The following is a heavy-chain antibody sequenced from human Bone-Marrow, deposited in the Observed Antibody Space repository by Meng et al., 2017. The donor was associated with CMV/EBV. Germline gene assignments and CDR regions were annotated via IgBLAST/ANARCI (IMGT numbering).Heavy chain of an antibody. CDR3: ARIAGSSGLGAFDI. J-gene: IGHJ3*02. Sequence: GESLKISCAASGFTFSSYSMNWVRQAPGKGLEWVANLKQDGSEKFYVDSVKGRFTMSRDNAKNSLYLQMNSLRAEDTALYYCARIAGSSGLGAFDIWGQGTMVTVSS. CDR2: LKQDGSEK. V-gene: IGHV3-7*01. D-gene: IGHD1-26*01. CDR1: GFTFSSYS.